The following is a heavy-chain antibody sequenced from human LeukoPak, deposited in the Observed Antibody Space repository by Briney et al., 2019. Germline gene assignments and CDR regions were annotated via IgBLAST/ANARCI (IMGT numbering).Heavy chain of an antibody. CDR1: GFTFSSHW. D-gene: IGHD3-22*01. CDR2: IDQGGSHK. CDR3: ARVWAYYDSSGPAIDY. J-gene: IGHJ4*02. Sequence: PGGSLRLSCAASGFTFSSHWMNWVRQAPGKGLEWVANIDQGGSHKNYVDSVKGRFTISRDNAKNSLYLQMNSLRAEDTAVYYCARVWAYYDSSGPAIDYWGQGTLVTVSS. V-gene: IGHV3-7*01.